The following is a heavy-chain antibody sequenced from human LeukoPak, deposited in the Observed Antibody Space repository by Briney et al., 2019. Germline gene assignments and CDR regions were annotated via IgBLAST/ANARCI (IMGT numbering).Heavy chain of an antibody. CDR1: GFTFSSDW. V-gene: IGHV3-7*01. Sequence: GRSLRPSCAASGFTFSSDWMSWVRQAPGKGLEWVANIKQDGSEKYYVDSVKGRFTISRENAKNSLYLQMNSLRAGDTAVYYCARVGSGNYYDSSGYYSDWGQGTLVTVSS. CDR3: ARVGSGNYYDSSGYYSD. CDR2: IKQDGSEK. J-gene: IGHJ4*02. D-gene: IGHD3-22*01.